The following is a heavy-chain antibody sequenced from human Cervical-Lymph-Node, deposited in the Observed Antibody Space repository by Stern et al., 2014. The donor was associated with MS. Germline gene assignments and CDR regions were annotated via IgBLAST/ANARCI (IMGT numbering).Heavy chain of an antibody. CDR2: IYPGDSET. J-gene: IGHJ4*02. CDR1: GYKFSIYW. Sequence: EVQLVESGAELIRPGESLKISCKGSGYKFSIYWIAWVRQMPGKGLEWIGIIYPGDSETRYSPSFQGQVTMSADKSTSTAYLQWSSLNASDTAMYFCARQTTAWASDVWGQGTLVTVSS. V-gene: IGHV5-51*01. D-gene: IGHD1-14*01. CDR3: ARQTTAWASDV.